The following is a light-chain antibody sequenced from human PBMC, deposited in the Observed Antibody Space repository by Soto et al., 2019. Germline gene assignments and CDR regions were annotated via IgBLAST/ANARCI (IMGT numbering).Light chain of an antibody. Sequence: QSVLTQPASVSGSPGQSITISCTGTSSDVGGYNYVSWYQQHPGKAPKLMIYAVTDRPSGVSSRFSGSKSGNTASLTISGLQAEDEADYYCSSYTTTSPYVFGSGTKVTVL. CDR1: SSDVGGYNY. J-gene: IGLJ1*01. CDR3: SSYTTTSPYV. CDR2: AVT. V-gene: IGLV2-14*01.